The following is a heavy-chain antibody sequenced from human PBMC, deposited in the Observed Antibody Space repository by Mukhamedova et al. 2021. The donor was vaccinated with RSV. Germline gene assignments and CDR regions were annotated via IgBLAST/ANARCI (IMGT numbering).Heavy chain of an antibody. CDR3: ARVPIPVGATFDY. V-gene: IGHV3-30*04. D-gene: IGHD1-26*01. Sequence: LHWVRQAPGKGLQWVAHISSDGNDKYYADSVTGRFTISRDNSKKMLYLQMDSLRAEDTAVYYCARVPIPVGATFDYWGQGT. CDR2: ISSDGNDK. J-gene: IGHJ4*02.